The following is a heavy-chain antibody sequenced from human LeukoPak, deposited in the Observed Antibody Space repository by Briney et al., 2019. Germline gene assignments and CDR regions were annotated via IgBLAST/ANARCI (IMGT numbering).Heavy chain of an antibody. CDR2: IWYDGSNK. J-gene: IGHJ4*02. V-gene: IGHV3-33*01. D-gene: IGHD4-23*01. Sequence: GRSLRLSCAASGFTFSSYGMHWVRQAPGKGLEWVAVIWYDGSNKYYADSVKGRFTISRDNSKNTLYLQMNSLRAEDTAVYYCARDHDYSGNSPFDYWGQGTLVTVSS. CDR3: ARDHDYSGNSPFDY. CDR1: GFTFSSYG.